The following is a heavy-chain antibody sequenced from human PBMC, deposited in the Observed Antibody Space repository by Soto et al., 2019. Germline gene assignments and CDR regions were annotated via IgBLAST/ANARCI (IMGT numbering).Heavy chain of an antibody. J-gene: IGHJ6*03. V-gene: IGHV3-23*01. CDR1: GFTFSSYA. D-gene: IGHD3-16*02. CDR2: ISGSGGST. Sequence: EVQLLESGGGLVQPGGSLRLSCAASGFTFSSYAMSWVRQAPGKGLEWVSAISGSGGSTYYADSVKGRFTISRDNSKNTLYLQMNSLRAEDTAVYYCAKDGTMITFGGVIVTIQDYYDYYMDVWGKGTTVTVSS. CDR3: AKDGTMITFGGVIVTIQDYYDYYMDV.